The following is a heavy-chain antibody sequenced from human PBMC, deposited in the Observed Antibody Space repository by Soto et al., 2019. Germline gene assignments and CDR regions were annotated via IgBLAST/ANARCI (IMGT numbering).Heavy chain of an antibody. CDR3: ARKKDLYFGMDV. V-gene: IGHV1-18*04. CDR1: GYTFTNYG. CDR2: INVYNGNI. J-gene: IGHJ6*02. D-gene: IGHD2-15*01. Sequence: QVQLVQSGAEVKKPGASVKVSCKASGYTFTNYGISWVRQAPGQGLEWMGWINVYNGNINYEQNYQGRVTMTTDTSTSTAYMELRSLRSDDTAVYSCARKKDLYFGMDVWGQGTTVTVSS.